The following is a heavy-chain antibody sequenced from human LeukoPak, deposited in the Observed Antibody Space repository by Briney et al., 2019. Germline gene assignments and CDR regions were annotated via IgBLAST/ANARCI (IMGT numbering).Heavy chain of an antibody. J-gene: IGHJ3*02. V-gene: IGHV4-59*01. Sequence: SVTLSLTCTVSGGSISSYYWSWIRQPPGKGLEWIGYIYYSGSTNYNPSLKSRVTISVDTSKNQFSLKLSSVTAADTAVYYCARDNGFGELFAEQHAFDIWGQGTMVNVSS. CDR3: ARDNGFGELFAEQHAFDI. CDR2: IYYSGST. D-gene: IGHD3-10*01. CDR1: GGSISSYY.